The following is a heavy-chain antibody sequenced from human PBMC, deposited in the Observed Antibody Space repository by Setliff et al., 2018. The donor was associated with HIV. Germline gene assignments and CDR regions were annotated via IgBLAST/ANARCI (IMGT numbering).Heavy chain of an antibody. CDR2: ISSNSTYI. Sequence: GGSLRLSCAASGFTFSGYSMNWVRQAPGKGLEWVSSISSNSTYIYYADSVKGRFTISRDNAKNSLYLQMNSLIAEDTAVYYCARVFQSYFFDFWGQGTLVTVSS. V-gene: IGHV3-21*01. J-gene: IGHJ4*02. D-gene: IGHD3-3*01. CDR3: ARVFQSYFFDF. CDR1: GFTFSGYS.